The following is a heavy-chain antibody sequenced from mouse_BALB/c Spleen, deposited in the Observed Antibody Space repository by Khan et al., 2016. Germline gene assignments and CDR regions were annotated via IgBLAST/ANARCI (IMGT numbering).Heavy chain of an antibody. CDR1: GYSITSDYA. CDR2: ISYSGST. CDR3: ATYGNYGYAMDY. V-gene: IGHV3-2*02. Sequence: EVQLQESGPGLVKPSQSLSLTCTVTGYSITSDYAWNWIRQFPGNKLEWMGYISYSGSTSYNPSLKSRISITRDTSKNQFFLQLNSVTTEDTATYYYATYGNYGYAMDYWGQGTSVTVSS. J-gene: IGHJ4*01. D-gene: IGHD2-1*01.